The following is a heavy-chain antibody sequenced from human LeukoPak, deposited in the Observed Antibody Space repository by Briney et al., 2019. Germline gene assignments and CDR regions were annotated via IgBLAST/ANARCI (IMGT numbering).Heavy chain of an antibody. CDR2: VYYTGST. CDR1: GGSISSYY. V-gene: IGHV4-59*08. J-gene: IGHJ4*02. CDR3: ARSEYGRSSGHFDY. Sequence: SETLSLTCTVSGGSISSYYWSWIRQPPGKGLEWIGYVYYTGSTDYNPSLKSRVTISVDTSKNQFSLKLTSVTAADTAVYYCARSEYGRSSGHFDYWGQGTLVTVSS. D-gene: IGHD6-6*01.